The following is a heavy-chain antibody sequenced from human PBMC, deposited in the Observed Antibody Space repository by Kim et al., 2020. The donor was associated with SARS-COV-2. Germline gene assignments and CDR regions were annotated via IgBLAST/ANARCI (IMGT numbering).Heavy chain of an antibody. J-gene: IGHJ4*02. CDR2: ISASGAPA. CDR3: AREQRTSGFDC. D-gene: IGHD6-19*01. V-gene: IGHV3-48*03. Sequence: GGSLRLSCAASGFTFSSYEMNWVRQAPGKGLEWLSNISASGAPAHYADSVKGRFTISRDNARNSLYLQMNSLRAEDTAVYYCAREQRTSGFDCWGQGTLVTVSS. CDR1: GFTFSSYE.